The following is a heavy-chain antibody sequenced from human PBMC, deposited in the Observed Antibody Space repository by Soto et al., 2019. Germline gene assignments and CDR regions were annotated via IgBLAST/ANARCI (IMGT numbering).Heavy chain of an antibody. V-gene: IGHV1-2*04. J-gene: IGHJ4*02. D-gene: IGHD4-17*01. CDR1: GYTFTGYY. CDR3: ARFHRVYGDPQSGRYYFDY. Sequence: ASVKVSCKASGYTFTGYYMHWVRQAPGQGLEWMGWINPNSGGTNYAQKFQGWVTMTRDTSISTAYMELSRLRSDDTAVYYCARFHRVYGDPQSGRYYFDYWGQGTRVTVAS. CDR2: INPNSGGT.